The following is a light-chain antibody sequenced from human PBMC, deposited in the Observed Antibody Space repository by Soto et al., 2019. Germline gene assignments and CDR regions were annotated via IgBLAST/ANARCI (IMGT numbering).Light chain of an antibody. J-gene: IGKJ4*01. CDR1: QGIRNY. CDR2: AAS. CDR3: LQTNSAPPT. Sequence: DIQMTQSPSSLSASVGDRVTITCRASQGIRNYLGWYQQKPGKGPKRLIYAASSLSSGVPSRFSGTGSGTEFTLTISSLQPEDFATYFCLQTNSAPPTFGGGTRVEV. V-gene: IGKV1-17*01.